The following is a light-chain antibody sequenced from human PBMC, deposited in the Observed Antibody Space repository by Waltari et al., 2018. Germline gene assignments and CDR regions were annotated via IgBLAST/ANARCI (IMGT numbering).Light chain of an antibody. V-gene: IGLV4-69*01. J-gene: IGLJ3*02. CDR3: QTWGTGIRV. Sequence: QLVLTQSPSASASLGASVKLTCTLSSGHSSYAIAWHQQQPEKGPRYLMKVNSDGSHSKGDGIPDGFSGSSSGAERYLTISSLQSEDEADYYCQTWGTGIRVFGGGTKLTVL. CDR1: SGHSSYA. CDR2: VNSDGSH.